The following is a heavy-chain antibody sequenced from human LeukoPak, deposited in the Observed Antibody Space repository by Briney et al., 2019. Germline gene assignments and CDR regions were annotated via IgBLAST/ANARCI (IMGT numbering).Heavy chain of an antibody. CDR3: ARDSSSWYYRFDP. V-gene: IGHV3-21*04. CDR1: GFTFSSYS. D-gene: IGHD6-13*01. CDR2: ITSSSSYI. Sequence: PGGSLRLSCAASGFTFSSYSMNWVREAPGKGLEWVSCITSSSSYIYYADSVKGRFTISRDNAQNSLYLQMNSLRAEDTAVYYCARDSSSWYYRFDPWGQGTLVTVSS. J-gene: IGHJ5*02.